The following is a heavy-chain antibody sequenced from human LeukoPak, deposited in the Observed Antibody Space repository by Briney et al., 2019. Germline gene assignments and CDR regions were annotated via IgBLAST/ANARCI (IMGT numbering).Heavy chain of an antibody. V-gene: IGHV3-7*01. CDR1: GFTFRTSW. J-gene: IGHJ4*02. CDR3: ARDRGYSSFDY. Sequence: QPGGSLRLSCGASGFTFRTSWMNWVRQAPGKGLEWVASINPDGSEKYSVDSVKGRFTISRDNAKNSLYLQMNSLRAEDTAVYYCARDRGYSSFDYWGQGTLVTVSS. D-gene: IGHD6-19*01. CDR2: INPDGSEK.